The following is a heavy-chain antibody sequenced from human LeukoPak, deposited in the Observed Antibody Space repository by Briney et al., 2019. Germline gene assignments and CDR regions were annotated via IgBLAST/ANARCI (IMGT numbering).Heavy chain of an antibody. J-gene: IGHJ4*02. CDR2: INWNGGST. D-gene: IGHD6-13*01. Sequence: TGGSLRLSCAASGFTFDDYGMSWVRQAPGKGLEWVSGINWNGGSTGYADSVKGRFTISRDNAKNSLYLQMNSLRAEDTALYHCARDSHIAAADYWGQGTLVTVSS. CDR3: ARDSHIAAADY. V-gene: IGHV3-20*01. CDR1: GFTFDDYG.